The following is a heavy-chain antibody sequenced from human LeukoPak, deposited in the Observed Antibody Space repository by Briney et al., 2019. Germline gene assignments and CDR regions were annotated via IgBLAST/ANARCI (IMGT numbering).Heavy chain of an antibody. D-gene: IGHD1-14*01. CDR1: GFIFDTHT. CDR2: ISGSGDST. J-gene: IGHJ6*02. CDR3: VRRAAVRGMDF. Sequence: PGGSLRLSCTGSGFIFDTHTLTWVRQAPGKGLEWVASISGSGDSTNYGDSVKGRFTISRDNFKRTVHLEMSNLRADDTAMYYCVRRAAVRGMDFWGLGTTVVVSS. V-gene: IGHV3-23*01.